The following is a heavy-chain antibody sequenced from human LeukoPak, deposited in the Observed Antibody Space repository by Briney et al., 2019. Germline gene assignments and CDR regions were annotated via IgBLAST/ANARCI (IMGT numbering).Heavy chain of an antibody. D-gene: IGHD2-15*01. CDR1: GFIFYDYW. CDR3: AREGYCSGGSCYYKY. Sequence: GGSLRLSCAASGFIFYDYWMSWVRQAPGKGLEWVANIKKDGSEKYYVDSVKGRFTISRDNAKNSLYLQMNSLRAEDSAVYYRAREGYCSGGSCYYKYWGQGTLVTVSS. CDR2: IKKDGSEK. V-gene: IGHV3-7*01. J-gene: IGHJ4*02.